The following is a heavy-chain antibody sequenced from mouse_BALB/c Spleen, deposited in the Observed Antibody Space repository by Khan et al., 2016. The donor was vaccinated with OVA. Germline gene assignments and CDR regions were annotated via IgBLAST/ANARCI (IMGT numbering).Heavy chain of an antibody. CDR1: GFTFSSYG. CDR3: ARHLTGSFAY. V-gene: IGHV5-6*01. D-gene: IGHD4-1*01. CDR2: ISSDGSYT. Sequence: EVQRVESGGDLVKPGGSLKLSCAASGFTFSSYGMSWVRQTPDKRLEWVATISSDGSYTYYPDSVKGRFTISRDNVKNTLYLQMSSLKSEDTAMYYCARHLTGSFAYWGQGTLVTVSA. J-gene: IGHJ3*01.